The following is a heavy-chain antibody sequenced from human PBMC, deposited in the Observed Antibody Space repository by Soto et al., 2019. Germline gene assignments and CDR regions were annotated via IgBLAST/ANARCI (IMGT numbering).Heavy chain of an antibody. CDR3: ARGDIVVVPAAISNYYYGMDV. CDR2: ISYDGSNK. V-gene: IGHV3-30-3*01. CDR1: GFTFSSYA. Sequence: SLRLSCAASGFTFSSYAMHWVRQAPGKGLEWVAVISYDGSNKYYADSVKGRFTISRDNSKNTLYLQMNSLRAEDTAVYYCARGDIVVVPAAISNYYYGMDVWGQGTTVTVSS. D-gene: IGHD2-2*01. J-gene: IGHJ6*02.